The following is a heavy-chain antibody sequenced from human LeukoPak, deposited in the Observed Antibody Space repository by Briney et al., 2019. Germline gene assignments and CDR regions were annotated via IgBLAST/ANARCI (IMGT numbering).Heavy chain of an antibody. D-gene: IGHD6-19*01. V-gene: IGHV4-4*07. Sequence: PSETLSLTCTVSGGSISSYYWSWIRQPAGEGLEWIGRIYTSGSTNYNPSLKSRVTMSVDTSKNQFSLKLSSVTAADTAVYYCARHSPQWLASAAAFDIWGQGTMVTVSS. CDR3: ARHSPQWLASAAAFDI. J-gene: IGHJ3*02. CDR1: GGSISSYY. CDR2: IYTSGST.